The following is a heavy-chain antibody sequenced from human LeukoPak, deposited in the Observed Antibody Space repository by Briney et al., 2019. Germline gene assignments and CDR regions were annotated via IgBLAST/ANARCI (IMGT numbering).Heavy chain of an antibody. Sequence: GGSLRLSCAASGFNFANHAMSWVRQTPGKGLEWVSAISGGGDITYYADSVTGRFTISRDNSKNTLYLQMNSLRAEDTAVYYCAPHPGYYDSSGYYFSYYFDYWGQGTLVTVSS. D-gene: IGHD3-22*01. CDR2: ISGGGDIT. V-gene: IGHV3-23*01. CDR3: APHPGYYDSSGYYFSYYFDY. J-gene: IGHJ4*02. CDR1: GFNFANHA.